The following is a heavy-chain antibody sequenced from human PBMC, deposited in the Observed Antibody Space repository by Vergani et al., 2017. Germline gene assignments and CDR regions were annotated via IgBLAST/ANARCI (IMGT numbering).Heavy chain of an antibody. CDR2: IYYSGLT. CDR1: ADSISSGSYY. V-gene: IGHV4-39*01. J-gene: IGHJ4*02. D-gene: IGHD6-19*01. CDR3: ARQRPGSGWSPGDFDD. Sequence: QLHLQKSGPGLVKPSETLFLTCTVSADSISSGSYYWGWIRQPPGKSLEWIGSIYYSGLTYYNPSLKSRVAISVDTSKNQFSLKVTSVTAADTAVYFCARQRPGSGWSPGDFDDWGQGVLVTVSS.